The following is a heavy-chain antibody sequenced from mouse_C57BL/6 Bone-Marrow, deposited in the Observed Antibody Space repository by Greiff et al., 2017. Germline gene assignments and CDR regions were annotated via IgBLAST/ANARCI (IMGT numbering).Heavy chain of an antibody. CDR1: GYTFTDYE. D-gene: IGHD2-4*01. CDR3: TRRDCDYVGRGWYFDV. J-gene: IGHJ1*03. V-gene: IGHV1-15*01. CDR2: IDPETGGT. Sequence: QVQLQQSGAELVRPGASVTLSCKASGYTFTDYEMPWVKQTPVHGLEWIGAIDPETGGTAYNQKFKGQAILTADKSSSTAYMELRSLTSEDSAVYYCTRRDCDYVGRGWYFDVWGTGTTVTVSS.